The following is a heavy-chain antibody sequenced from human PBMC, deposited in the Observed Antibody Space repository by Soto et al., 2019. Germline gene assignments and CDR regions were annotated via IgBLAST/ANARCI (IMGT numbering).Heavy chain of an antibody. CDR2: ISAYNGNT. CDR3: ARDVITPIAVAGTWWFDP. D-gene: IGHD6-19*01. CDR1: GYTFTSYG. Sequence: EASVKVSCKASGYTFTSYGTSWVRQAPGQGLEWMGWISAYNGNTNYAQKLQGRVTMTTDTSTSTAYMELRSLRSDDTAVYYCARDVITPIAVAGTWWFDPWGQGTLVTVSS. J-gene: IGHJ5*02. V-gene: IGHV1-18*01.